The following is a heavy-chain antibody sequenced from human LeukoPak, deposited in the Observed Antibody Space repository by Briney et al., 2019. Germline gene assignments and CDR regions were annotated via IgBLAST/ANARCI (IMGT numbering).Heavy chain of an antibody. J-gene: IGHJ3*02. CDR1: GGSFSDYY. Sequence: PSETLSLTCAVYGGSFSDYYWSWIRQPPGKGLEWIGEINHSGSTNYNPSLKSRVTVSVDRSKNQFSLKLSSVTAADTAVYYCAREGLRHAFDIWGQGTMVTVSS. CDR3: AREGLRHAFDI. CDR2: INHSGST. V-gene: IGHV4-34*01.